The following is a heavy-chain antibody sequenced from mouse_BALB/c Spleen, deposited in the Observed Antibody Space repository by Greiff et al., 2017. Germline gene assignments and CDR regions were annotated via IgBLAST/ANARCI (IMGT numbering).Heavy chain of an antibody. CDR2: IDPETGGT. Sequence: QVQLKESGAELVRPGASVTLSCKASGYTFTDYEMHWVKQTPVHGLEWIGAIDPETGGTAYNQKFKGKATLTADKSSSTAYMELRSLTSEDSAVYYCTRIITQAWFAYWGQGTLVTVSA. J-gene: IGHJ3*01. CDR1: GYTFTDYE. V-gene: IGHV1-15*01. D-gene: IGHD1-2*01. CDR3: TRIITQAWFAY.